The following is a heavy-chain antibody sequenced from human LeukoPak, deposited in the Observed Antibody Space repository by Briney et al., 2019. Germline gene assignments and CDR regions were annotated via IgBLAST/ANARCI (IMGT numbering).Heavy chain of an antibody. D-gene: IGHD6-19*01. CDR3: ARPQWLADYFDY. V-gene: IGHV1-3*01. CDR1: GYTFTTYA. J-gene: IGHJ4*02. CDR2: INVGNDNT. Sequence: GASVKVSCKASGYTFTTYAMHWVRQAPGQRLEWMGWINVGNDNTNYSQKFQGRVTITRDTSASTVYMELSSLRYEDTAVYYCARPQWLADYFDYWGQGTLVTVSS.